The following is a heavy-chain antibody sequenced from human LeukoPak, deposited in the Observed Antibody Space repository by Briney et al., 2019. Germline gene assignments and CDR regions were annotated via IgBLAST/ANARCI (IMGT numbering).Heavy chain of an antibody. V-gene: IGHV3-23*01. J-gene: IGHJ4*02. D-gene: IGHD4-17*01. CDR1: GFTLSSYA. CDR2: ISGSGGST. Sequence: GGSLRLSCAVSGFTLSSYAMSWVRQAPGKGLEWVSAISGSGGSTYYADSVKGRFTISRDNSKNTLYLQMNSLRAEDTAVYYCAKSAHWTVTPENYFDYWGQGTLVTVSS. CDR3: AKSAHWTVTPENYFDY.